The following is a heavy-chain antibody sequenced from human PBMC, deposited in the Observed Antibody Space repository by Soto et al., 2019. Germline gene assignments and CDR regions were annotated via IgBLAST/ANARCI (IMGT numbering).Heavy chain of an antibody. V-gene: IGHV1-3*01. J-gene: IGHJ4*02. Sequence: QVQLVQSGAEVKKPGASVKVSCKASGYTFTSYAMHWVHQAPGQRLEWMGWINAGNGNTKYSQKFQGRVTITRDTSASTAYMELSSLRSEDTAVYYCARGLNGYLHYFDYWGQGTPVTVSS. CDR1: GYTFTSYA. D-gene: IGHD5-18*01. CDR3: ARGLNGYLHYFDY. CDR2: INAGNGNT.